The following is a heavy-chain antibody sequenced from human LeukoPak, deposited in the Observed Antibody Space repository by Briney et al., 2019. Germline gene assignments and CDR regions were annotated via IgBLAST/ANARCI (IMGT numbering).Heavy chain of an antibody. D-gene: IGHD6-6*01. CDR1: GYTFTGYY. J-gene: IGHJ4*02. CDR2: INPNSGGT. CDR3: PSDIQSIAARPWDY. V-gene: IGHV1-2*02. Sequence: ASVKVSCKASGYTFTGYYMHWVRQAPGQGLEWMGWINPNSGGTNYAQKFQGRVTMTRDTSIHTHYMELGRLTFDDTAVYYCPSDIQSIAARPWDYWGQGTLVTVSS.